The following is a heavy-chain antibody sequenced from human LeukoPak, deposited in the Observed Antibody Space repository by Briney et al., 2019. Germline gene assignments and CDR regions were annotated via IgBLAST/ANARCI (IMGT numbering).Heavy chain of an antibody. D-gene: IGHD2-15*01. V-gene: IGHV1-69*05. J-gene: IGHJ5*02. CDR2: IIPIFGTA. CDR1: GGTFSSYA. CDR3: ARVVSLTVAFGWFDP. Sequence: SVKVSCKASGGTFSSYAISWVRQAPGQGLEWMGRIIPIFGTANYAQKFQGRVTITTDESTSTAYMEPSSLRSEDTAVYYCARVVSLTVAFGWFDPWGQGTLVTVSS.